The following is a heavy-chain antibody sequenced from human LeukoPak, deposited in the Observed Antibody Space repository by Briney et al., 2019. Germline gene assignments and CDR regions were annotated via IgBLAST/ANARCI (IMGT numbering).Heavy chain of an antibody. D-gene: IGHD1-26*01. V-gene: IGHV3-30*02. CDR2: IRDDGSNQ. CDR1: GFTLSSYG. J-gene: IGHJ6*03. Sequence: GGSLRLSCGASGFTLSSYGMHWVRQAPGKGLEWVAFIRDDGSNQYYADSVKGRFTISRDNSKNTLFLQMNSLSADDTAVYYCARDKLRGSAGNYYYMDVWGKGTTVTVSS. CDR3: ARDKLRGSAGNYYYMDV.